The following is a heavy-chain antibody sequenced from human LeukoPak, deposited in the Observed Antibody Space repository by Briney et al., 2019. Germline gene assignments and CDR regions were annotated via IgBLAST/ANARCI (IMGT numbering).Heavy chain of an antibody. D-gene: IGHD6-6*01. CDR3: QLVSSSSGDY. CDR2: ISGSGGST. V-gene: IGHV3-23*01. J-gene: IGHJ4*02. CDR1: GFTFSSYA. Sequence: GPLRLSCAAPGFTFSSYAMSWVRQAPGKGLEWVSAISGSGGSTYYADSVKGRFTISRDNSKNTLYLQMNSLRAEDTAVYYCQLVSSSSGDYWGQGTLVTVSS.